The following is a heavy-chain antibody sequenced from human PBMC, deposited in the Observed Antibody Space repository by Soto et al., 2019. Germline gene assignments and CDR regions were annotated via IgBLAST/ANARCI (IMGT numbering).Heavy chain of an antibody. Sequence: SETLSLTCAVSGGAISSSKWWSWVRQPPGKGLEWIGEIYQSGSTNYNPSLESRVRMSVDKSRNQFSLKLTSVSAADTAVYYCARASATIAAAAIYDYWGQGTLVTVSS. D-gene: IGHD6-13*01. CDR2: IYQSGST. V-gene: IGHV4-4*02. CDR3: ARASATIAAAAIYDY. CDR1: GGAISSSKW. J-gene: IGHJ4*02.